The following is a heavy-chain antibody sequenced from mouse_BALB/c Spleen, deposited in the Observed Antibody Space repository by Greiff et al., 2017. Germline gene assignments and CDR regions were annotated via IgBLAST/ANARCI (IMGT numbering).Heavy chain of an antibody. CDR3: ARNCGSIYWYFDV. Sequence: DVKLVESGGGLVKPGGSLKLSCAASGFTFSDYYMYWVRQTPEKRLEWVATISDGVSYTYYPDSVKGRFTISRDNAKNNLYLQMTSLKSEDTAMYYCARNCGSIYWYFDVWGAGTTVTVSS. CDR2: ISDGVSYT. J-gene: IGHJ1*01. V-gene: IGHV5-4*02. CDR1: GFTFSDYY. D-gene: IGHD1-1*01.